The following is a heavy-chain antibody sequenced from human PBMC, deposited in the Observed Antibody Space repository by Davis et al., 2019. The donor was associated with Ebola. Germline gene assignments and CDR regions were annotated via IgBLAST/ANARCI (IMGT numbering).Heavy chain of an antibody. CDR2: IYLTGKT. V-gene: IGHV4-38-2*02. J-gene: IGHJ5*02. D-gene: IGHD3-22*01. CDR3: AKAYDSSGYAWFGP. Sequence: AGSLTLSCTVSSYSTGRAYYWRLIRQPPRKGLEWIGSIYLTGKTYYNPSLKSRITISVDTSKNQFSLKLSSVTAADTAVYFCAKAYDSSGYAWFGPWGQGTLVTVSS. CDR1: SYSTGRAYY.